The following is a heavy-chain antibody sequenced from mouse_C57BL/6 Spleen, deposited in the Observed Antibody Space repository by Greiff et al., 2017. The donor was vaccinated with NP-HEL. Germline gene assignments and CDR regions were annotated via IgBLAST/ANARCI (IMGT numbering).Heavy chain of an antibody. J-gene: IGHJ3*01. CDR3: VRDYGNYGVFAY. D-gene: IGHD2-1*01. CDR1: GFSFNTYA. Sequence: EVQRVESGGGLVQPKGSLKLSCAASGFSFNTYAMNWVRQAPGKGLEWVARIRSKSNNYATYYADSVKDRFTISRDDSESMLYLQMNNLKTEDTAMYYCVRDYGNYGVFAYWGQGTLVTVSA. CDR2: IRSKSNNYAT. V-gene: IGHV10-1*01.